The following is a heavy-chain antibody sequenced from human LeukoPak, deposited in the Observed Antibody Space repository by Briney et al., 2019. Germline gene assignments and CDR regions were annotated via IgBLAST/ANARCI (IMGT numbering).Heavy chain of an antibody. CDR2: TYPGDSET. J-gene: IGHJ4*02. CDR1: GYSFTTYW. V-gene: IGHV5-51*01. Sequence: GESLKISCKGSGYSFTTYWIGWVRQMPGKGLEWMGITYPGDSETRYSPSFQGQVTISADKSISTAYLQWSSLKASDTAMYYCVRSRGYSYGYSYYFDYWGQGTLVTVSP. D-gene: IGHD5-18*01. CDR3: VRSRGYSYGYSYYFDY.